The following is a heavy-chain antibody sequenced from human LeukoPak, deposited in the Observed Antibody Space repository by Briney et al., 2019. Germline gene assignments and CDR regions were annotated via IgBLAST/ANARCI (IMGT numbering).Heavy chain of an antibody. CDR2: MSNSGSTI. Sequence: GGSLRLSCAASGFSFSDYYMSWIRQDPGKGLEWVSYMSNSGSTIYYADSVKGRFTISRDNTKNSLYLQMNSLRAEDTAVYYCARIDIVVVPSTTFDSWGQGTLVTVSS. J-gene: IGHJ4*02. D-gene: IGHD2-2*01. V-gene: IGHV3-11*01. CDR3: ARIDIVVVPSTTFDS. CDR1: GFSFSDYY.